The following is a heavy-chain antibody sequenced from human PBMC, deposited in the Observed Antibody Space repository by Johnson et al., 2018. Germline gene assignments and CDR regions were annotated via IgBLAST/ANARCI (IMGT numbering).Heavy chain of an antibody. J-gene: IGHJ6*02. CDR1: GFTFSSYS. V-gene: IGHV3-21*01. CDR3: ARDSSYYYDSSGYYLDYGMDV. D-gene: IGHD3-22*01. Sequence: VQLVESGGGLVKXGGSLRLXCAASGFTFSSYSMNWVRQAPGKGLEWVSSISSSSSYIYYAASVKGRFPISRDNAKNSLYLQMNSLRAEDTAVYYSARDSSYYYDSSGYYLDYGMDVWGQGTTVTVSS. CDR2: ISSSSSYI.